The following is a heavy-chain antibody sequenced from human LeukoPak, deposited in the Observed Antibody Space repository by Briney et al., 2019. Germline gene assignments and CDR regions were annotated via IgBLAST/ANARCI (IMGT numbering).Heavy chain of an antibody. CDR1: GFTFSNYA. CDR3: AKGVLGSRSTSFADS. Sequence: GGSLRLSCVASGFTFSNYAMHWVRQAPGKGLEWAAVISHDAKEKYYGDPVKGRFTISRDNSKNTLYLQMNNIRAEDTATYYCAKGVLGSRSTSFADSWGQGALVTVS. CDR2: ISHDAKEK. D-gene: IGHD3-10*01. V-gene: IGHV3-30*18. J-gene: IGHJ4*02.